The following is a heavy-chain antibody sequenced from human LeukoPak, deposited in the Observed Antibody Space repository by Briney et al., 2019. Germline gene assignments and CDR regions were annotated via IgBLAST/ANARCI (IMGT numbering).Heavy chain of an antibody. J-gene: IGHJ6*04. D-gene: IGHD3-10*02. V-gene: IGHV3-21*01. CDR2: ISSSSCYI. CDR3: AELGITMIGGV. CDR1: GFTFSSYS. Sequence: GGSLTLSCAASGFTFSSYSMNWVRQAPGKGLEGVSSISSSSCYIYYVDSVKGRYTISRDNTKKSLYLQMSSLRAEDTAVYYCAELGITMIGGVWGKGTTVTISS.